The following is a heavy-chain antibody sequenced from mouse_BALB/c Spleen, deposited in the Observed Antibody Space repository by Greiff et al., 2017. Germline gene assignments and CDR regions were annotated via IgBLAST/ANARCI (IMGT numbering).Heavy chain of an antibody. Sequence: VKLQESGPELVKPGASVRISCKASGYTFTSYYIHWVKQRPGQGLEWIGWIYPGNVNTKYNEKFKGKATLTADKSSSTAYMQLSSLTSEDSAVYFCARSALFTYYFDYWGQGTTLTVSS. V-gene: IGHV1S56*01. J-gene: IGHJ2*01. D-gene: IGHD1-1*01. CDR3: ARSALFTYYFDY. CDR2: IYPGNVNT. CDR1: GYTFTSYY.